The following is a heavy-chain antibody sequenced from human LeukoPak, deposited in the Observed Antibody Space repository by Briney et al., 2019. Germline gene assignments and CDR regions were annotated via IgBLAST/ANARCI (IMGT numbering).Heavy chain of an antibody. J-gene: IGHJ4*02. D-gene: IGHD3-9*01. CDR1: GGSLSNDQW. CDR3: ARGGVWLPAV. V-gene: IGHV4-4*02. Sequence: SGTLSLTCAASGGSLSNDQWWSWVRQAPGQGLEWIGEINHSGSANYNPSLGSRVAMSIEKSKDQFSLNLSSVTAADTAIYYCARGGVWLPAVWGQGALVTASS. CDR2: INHSGSA.